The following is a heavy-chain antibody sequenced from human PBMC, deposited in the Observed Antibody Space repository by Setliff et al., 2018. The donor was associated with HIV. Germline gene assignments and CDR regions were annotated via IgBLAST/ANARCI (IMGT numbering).Heavy chain of an antibody. CDR1: GGSITSGSDY. V-gene: IGHV4-61*09. J-gene: IGHJ4*02. CDR3: ARDVMGYFGNYFDY. CDR2: IHVSGTT. D-gene: IGHD1-1*01. Sequence: PSETLSLTCTVSGGSITSGSDYWSWIRQPAGEGLGWIGHIHVSGTTNYNPSLKSRVTISIDTSKHQFSLKLTSVTAADTALYYCARDVMGYFGNYFDYWGQGALVTVSS.